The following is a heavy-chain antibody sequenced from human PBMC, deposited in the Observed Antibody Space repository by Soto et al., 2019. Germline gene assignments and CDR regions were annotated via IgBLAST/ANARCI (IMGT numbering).Heavy chain of an antibody. Sequence: EVQLLESGGDLVQPGGSLRLSCAASGFTFSSYAMNWVRQAPGKGLEWVSAISGSGGNTFYSDSVKGRFTISRENSKNTLFLQIHSLRAEDTAIYYCAMLNSGSYSYHGMDVWGQGTTVTVSS. J-gene: IGHJ6*02. CDR3: AMLNSGSYSYHGMDV. CDR2: ISGSGGNT. V-gene: IGHV3-23*01. CDR1: GFTFSSYA. D-gene: IGHD1-26*01.